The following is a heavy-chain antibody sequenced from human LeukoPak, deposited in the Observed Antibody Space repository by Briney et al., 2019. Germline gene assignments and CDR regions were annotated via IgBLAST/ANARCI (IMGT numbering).Heavy chain of an antibody. Sequence: SETLSLTCTVSGGSISSYYWSWIRQPAGKGLEWIGRIYTSGSTNYNPSLKSRVTMSVDTSKNQFSLTLSSVTAADTAVYYCASGTLNGRYYYYMDVWGKGTTVTVSS. CDR1: GGSISSYY. CDR2: IYTSGST. CDR3: ASGTLNGRYYYYMDV. V-gene: IGHV4-4*07. D-gene: IGHD1-1*01. J-gene: IGHJ6*03.